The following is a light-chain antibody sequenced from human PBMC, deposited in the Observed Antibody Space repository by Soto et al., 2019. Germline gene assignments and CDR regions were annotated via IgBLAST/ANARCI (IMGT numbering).Light chain of an antibody. CDR2: GAS. Sequence: EIVLTQSPGTLSLSTGERATLSCRASQSISTSYLAWYQQKPGQAPRLLIHGASSRATGIPDRFSGTGSATDFTLTISRLEPEDFAVYYCQQYGSSPWTFGQGTKVEIK. CDR1: QSISTSY. V-gene: IGKV3-20*01. CDR3: QQYGSSPWT. J-gene: IGKJ1*01.